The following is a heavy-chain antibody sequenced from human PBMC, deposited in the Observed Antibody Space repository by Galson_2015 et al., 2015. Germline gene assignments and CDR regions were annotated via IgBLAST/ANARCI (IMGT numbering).Heavy chain of an antibody. J-gene: IGHJ4*02. D-gene: IGHD2-2*01. V-gene: IGHV3-23*01. CDR1: GFTFNNYA. CDR3: VKGSRYQLPNPFDY. CDR2: ISAGSYST. Sequence: SLRLSCAASGFTFNNYAMSWVRQAPGKGLDWVSSISAGSYSTYYADSVRGRFTISRDNSKNTLYLQMGSLTAEDTALYYCVKGSRYQLPNPFDYWGQGTPVTVSS.